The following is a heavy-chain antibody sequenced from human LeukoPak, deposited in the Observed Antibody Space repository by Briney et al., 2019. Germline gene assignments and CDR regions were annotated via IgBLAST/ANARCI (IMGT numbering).Heavy chain of an antibody. J-gene: IGHJ3*02. Sequence: GGSLRLSCAASGFTFSSYNMNCVRQTPGKGLEWVSSISSSSSFIYYADSVKGRFTISRDNAKNSLYLQMNSLRAEDTAVYYCARDVLIAADGVIRLDAFDIWGQGTVVTVSS. CDR3: ARDVLIAADGVIRLDAFDI. CDR1: GFTFSSYN. V-gene: IGHV3-21*01. D-gene: IGHD6-13*01. CDR2: ISSSSSFI.